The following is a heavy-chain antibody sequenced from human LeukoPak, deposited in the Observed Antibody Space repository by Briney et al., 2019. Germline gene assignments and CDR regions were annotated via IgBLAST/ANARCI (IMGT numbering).Heavy chain of an antibody. CDR2: IQYSGNT. V-gene: IGHV4-59*01. CDR1: GGSISTYY. J-gene: IGHJ4*02. Sequence: SETLSLTCSVSGGSISTYYWSWIRQPPGKGLEWIGYIQYSGNTDSNPSLKSRVTISVDTSKNQFSLNLRSVTAADTAVYYCARAGSGYYVLDHWGQGTLVTVSS. D-gene: IGHD5-12*01. CDR3: ARAGSGYYVLDH.